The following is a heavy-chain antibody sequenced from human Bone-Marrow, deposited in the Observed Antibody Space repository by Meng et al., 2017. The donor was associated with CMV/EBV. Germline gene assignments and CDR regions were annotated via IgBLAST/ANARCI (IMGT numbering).Heavy chain of an antibody. V-gene: IGHV3-23*01. CDR3: VRRAADSTNRRFDF. CDR1: GFIFNTYS. D-gene: IGHD6-13*01. CDR2: ITSGGAGT. J-gene: IGHJ4*02. Sequence: SGFIFNTYSMSWVRQAPGKGLEWVSAITSGGAGTYYKDSVKGRFTVSRDNSKNTLYLQMDSLRADDTAVYYCVRRAADSTNRRFDFWGQGTLVTVSS.